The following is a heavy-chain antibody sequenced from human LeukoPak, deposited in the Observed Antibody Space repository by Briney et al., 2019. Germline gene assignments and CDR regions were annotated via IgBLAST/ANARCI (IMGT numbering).Heavy chain of an antibody. Sequence: ASVKVSCKASGYTFTGYYMHWVRQAPGQGLEWMGWINPNSGGTNYAQKLQGRVTMTTDTSTSTAYMELRSLRSDDTAVYYCATSTGIAAAESGYWGQGTLVTVSS. D-gene: IGHD6-13*01. V-gene: IGHV1-2*02. CDR1: GYTFTGYY. CDR3: ATSTGIAAAESGY. CDR2: INPNSGGT. J-gene: IGHJ4*02.